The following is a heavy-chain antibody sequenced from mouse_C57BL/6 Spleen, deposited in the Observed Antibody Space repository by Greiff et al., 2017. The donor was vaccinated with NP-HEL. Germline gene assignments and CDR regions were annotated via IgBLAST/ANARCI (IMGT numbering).Heavy chain of an antibody. J-gene: IGHJ3*01. V-gene: IGHV14-4*01. CDR3: TTMDYGSRFAY. Sequence: VQLQQSGAELVRPGASVKLSCTASGFTIKDDYMHWVKQRPEQGLEWIGWIDPENGDTEYVSKFQGKATITADTSSNTAYLQLSSLTSEDTAVYYGTTMDYGSRFAYWGQGTLVTVSA. CDR2: IDPENGDT. D-gene: IGHD1-1*01. CDR1: GFTIKDDY.